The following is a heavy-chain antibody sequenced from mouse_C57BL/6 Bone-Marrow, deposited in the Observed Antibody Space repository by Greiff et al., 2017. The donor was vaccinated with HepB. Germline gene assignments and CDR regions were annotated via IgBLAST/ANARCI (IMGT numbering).Heavy chain of an antibody. CDR2: IDPEDGDT. D-gene: IGHD1-1*01. CDR3: TPNYYGSSHWYFDV. J-gene: IGHJ1*03. CDR1: GFNIKDYY. V-gene: IGHV14-1*01. Sequence: VHVKQSGAELVRPGASVKLSCTASGFNIKDYYMHWVKQRPEQGLEWIGRIDPEDGDTEYAPKFQGKATMTADTSSNTAYLQLSSLTSEDTAVYYCTPNYYGSSHWYFDVWGTGTTVTVSS.